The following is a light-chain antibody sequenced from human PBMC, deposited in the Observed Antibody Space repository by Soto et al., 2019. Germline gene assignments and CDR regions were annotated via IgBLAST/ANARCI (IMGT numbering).Light chain of an antibody. Sequence: EIVLPQSTAILSVSPGERATLSCRASQSISRSLAWYQQKPGQAPRLLIYGASSRATGIPDRFSGSGSGTDFPLTISRLEPEDFAVYYCQQYGSSRTFGQGTK. J-gene: IGKJ1*01. CDR2: GAS. CDR3: QQYGSSRT. CDR1: QSISRS. V-gene: IGKV3-20*01.